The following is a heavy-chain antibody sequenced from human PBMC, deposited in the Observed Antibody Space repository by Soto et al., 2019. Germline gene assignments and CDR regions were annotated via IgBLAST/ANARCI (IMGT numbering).Heavy chain of an antibody. J-gene: IGHJ6*02. V-gene: IGHV3-11*01. CDR1: GFTSRDYY. CDR3: ARLVTATRNYYYGMDV. Sequence: PGGSLRLSCAASGFTSRDYYMTWIRQAPGKGLEWLSYISSSGSTIYYADSVKGRFTISRDNAKNSLFLQMNSLRAEDTAVYYCARLVTATRNYYYGMDVWGQGTTVTVSS. D-gene: IGHD1-20*01. CDR2: ISSSGSTI.